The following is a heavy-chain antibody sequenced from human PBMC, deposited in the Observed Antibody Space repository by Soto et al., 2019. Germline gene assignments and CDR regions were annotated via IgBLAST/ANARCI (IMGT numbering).Heavy chain of an antibody. Sequence: ASVKVSCKASGYTFTSYYMHWVRQAPGQGLEWMGIINPSGGSTSYAQKFQGRVTMTRDTSTSTVYMELSSLRSEDTAVYYCARDSIAVAGPTYYYYYYGMDVRGQGTKVTVSS. D-gene: IGHD6-19*01. J-gene: IGHJ6*02. CDR2: INPSGGST. CDR3: ARDSIAVAGPTYYYYYYGMDV. CDR1: GYTFTSYY. V-gene: IGHV1-46*01.